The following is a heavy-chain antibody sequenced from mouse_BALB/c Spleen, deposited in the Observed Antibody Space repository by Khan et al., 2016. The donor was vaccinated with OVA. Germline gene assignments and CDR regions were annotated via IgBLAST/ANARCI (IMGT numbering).Heavy chain of an antibody. CDR1: GFTFTSYG. Sequence: EVQVVESGGGLVQSGGSRKLSCAASGFTFTSYGMHWIRQAPEKGLEWVAYISSDSNTIYYADTVKGRFTISRDNPKNTLFLQMTRLRSGDTAMYFCATSYFYGYYFDYWGQGTTLTVSS. CDR3: ATSYFYGYYFDY. V-gene: IGHV5-17*02. CDR2: ISSDSNTI. J-gene: IGHJ2*01. D-gene: IGHD1-1*01.